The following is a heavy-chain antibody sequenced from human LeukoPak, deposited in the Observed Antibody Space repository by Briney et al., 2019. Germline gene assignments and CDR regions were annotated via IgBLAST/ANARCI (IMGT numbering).Heavy chain of an antibody. D-gene: IGHD3-10*01. V-gene: IGHV1-8*01. CDR2: MNPNSGNT. Sequence: ASVKVSCKASGYTFTSYDINWVRQATGQGLEWMGRMNPNSGNTGYPQKFQGRVTMTRNTSISTAYMELSSLRSEDTAVYYCARGIGFGESRDYWGQGTLATVSS. J-gene: IGHJ4*02. CDR3: ARGIGFGESRDY. CDR1: GYTFTSYD.